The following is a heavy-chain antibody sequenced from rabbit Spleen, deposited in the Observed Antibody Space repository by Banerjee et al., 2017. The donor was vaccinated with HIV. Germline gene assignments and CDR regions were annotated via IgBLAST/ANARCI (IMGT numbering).Heavy chain of an antibody. V-gene: IGHV1S40*01. J-gene: IGHJ4*01. D-gene: IGHD8-1*01. CDR3: ARDAGRGDYIDGVFNL. Sequence: LEESGGDLVKPGASLTLTCTASGFSFSSSYWICWVRQAPGKGLEWIACIYAGSSGGTYYATWVTGRFTISKTSSTTVTLQMTSLTAADTATYFCARDAGRGDYIDGVFNLWGQGTLVTVS. CDR2: IYAGSSGGT. CDR1: GFSFSSSYW.